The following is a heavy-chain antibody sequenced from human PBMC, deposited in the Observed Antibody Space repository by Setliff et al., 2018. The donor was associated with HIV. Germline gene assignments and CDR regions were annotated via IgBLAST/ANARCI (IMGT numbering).Heavy chain of an antibody. J-gene: IGHJ3*02. CDR1: GGSISSGGHY. Sequence: PSETLSLTCTVSGGSISSGGHYWSWIRQHPGRGLEWIGYIYYSGNTYYNPSLKSRLTISVDTSKNHFSLKLSSVTAADTAVYYCARAFCSSASCYGGGDAFDIWGQGTMVTVSS. V-gene: IGHV4-31*03. CDR3: ARAFCSSASCYGGGDAFDI. CDR2: IYYSGNT. D-gene: IGHD2-2*01.